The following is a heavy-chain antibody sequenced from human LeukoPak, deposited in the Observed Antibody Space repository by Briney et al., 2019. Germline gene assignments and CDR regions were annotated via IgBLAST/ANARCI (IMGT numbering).Heavy chain of an antibody. Sequence: ASVKVSCKASGYSFTTYEINWVRQAPGRRPEWMRRVNPHSGHTNLAQKLQGRVTMTRDTSISTVYMELGSLRSDDTAVYYCTKEEYSGYDWEYWGQGTLVTVSS. V-gene: IGHV1-8*01. CDR3: TKEEYSGYDWEY. J-gene: IGHJ4*02. CDR2: VNPHSGHT. CDR1: GYSFTTYE. D-gene: IGHD5-12*01.